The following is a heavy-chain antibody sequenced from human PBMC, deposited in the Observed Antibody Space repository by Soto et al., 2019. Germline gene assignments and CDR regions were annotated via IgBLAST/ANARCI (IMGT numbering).Heavy chain of an antibody. V-gene: IGHV4-39*01. CDR2: IYYSGST. Sequence: PSETLSLTCTVSGGSISSSSYYWGWIRQPPGKGLEWIGSIYYSGSTYYNPSLKSRVTISVDTSKNQFSLKLSSVTAADTAVYYCASGYYGSGSYYNTLFDYWGQGTLVTVSS. CDR1: GGSISSSSYY. J-gene: IGHJ4*02. CDR3: ASGYYGSGSYYNTLFDY. D-gene: IGHD3-10*01.